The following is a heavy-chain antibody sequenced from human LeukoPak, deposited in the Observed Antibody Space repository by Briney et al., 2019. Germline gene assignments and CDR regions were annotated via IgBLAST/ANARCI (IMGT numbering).Heavy chain of an antibody. J-gene: IGHJ4*02. CDR1: GFTFSSYG. Sequence: GGSLRLSCAASGFTFSSYGMHWVRQAPGKGLEWVAVIWYDGSNKYYADSVKGRFTISRDNSKNTLYLQMNSLRAEDTAVYYCARTKSTLWPAAISDYWGQGTLVTVSS. CDR3: ARTKSTLWPAAISDY. CDR2: IWYDGSNK. V-gene: IGHV3-33*01. D-gene: IGHD2-2*01.